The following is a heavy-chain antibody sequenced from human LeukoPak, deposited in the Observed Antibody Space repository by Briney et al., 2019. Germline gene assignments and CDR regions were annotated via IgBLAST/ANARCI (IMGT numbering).Heavy chain of an antibody. D-gene: IGHD1-1*01. CDR2: IGTASDT. CDR1: GFTFSSFD. Sequence: QAGGSLRLSCAASGFTFSSFDMHWVRQPTGQGLEWVSTIGTASDTYYPGSVEGRFTLSRDNAKNSLYLQMNSLTAGDTAVYYCARGPPRGKYYYMDVWGKGITVTVSS. V-gene: IGHV3-13*01. CDR3: ARGPPRGKYYYMDV. J-gene: IGHJ6*03.